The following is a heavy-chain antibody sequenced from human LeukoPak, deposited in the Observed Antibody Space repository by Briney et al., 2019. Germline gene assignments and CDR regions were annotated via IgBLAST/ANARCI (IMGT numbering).Heavy chain of an antibody. D-gene: IGHD7-27*01. CDR3: AKGGELVLGSAFDI. CDR2: ISWNSGSI. Sequence: QSGGSLRLSCAASGFTFDDYAMHWVRQAPGKGLEWVSGISWNSGSIGYADSVKGRFTISRDNAKNSLYLQMNSLRAEDTALYYCAKGGELVLGSAFDIWGQGTMVTVSS. J-gene: IGHJ3*02. V-gene: IGHV3-9*01. CDR1: GFTFDDYA.